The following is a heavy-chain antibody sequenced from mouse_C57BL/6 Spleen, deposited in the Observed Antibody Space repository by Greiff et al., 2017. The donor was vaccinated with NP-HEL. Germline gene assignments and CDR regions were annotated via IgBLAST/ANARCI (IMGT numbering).Heavy chain of an antibody. V-gene: IGHV1-81*01. CDR1: GYTFTSYG. J-gene: IGHJ4*01. CDR3: ARSIYYGYDDGDYYAMDY. Sequence: QVQLQQSGAELARPGASVKLSCKASGYTFTSYGISWVKQRTGQGLEWIGEIYPRSGNTYYNEKFKGKATLTADKSSSTAYMELRSLTSEDSAVYFCARSIYYGYDDGDYYAMDYWGQGTSVTVSS. D-gene: IGHD2-2*01. CDR2: IYPRSGNT.